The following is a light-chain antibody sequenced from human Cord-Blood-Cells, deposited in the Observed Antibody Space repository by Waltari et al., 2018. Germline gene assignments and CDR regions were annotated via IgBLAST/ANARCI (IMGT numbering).Light chain of an antibody. J-gene: IGLJ2*01. Sequence: QSALTQPRSVSGSPGQSVTISCTGTSSDVGGYNHVSWYQQHPGKAPKLMIYDVSKRPSGVPDRFSGSKSGNTASLTISGLQAEDEADYYCCSYAGSYFLFGGGTKLTVL. CDR1: SSDVGGYNH. V-gene: IGLV2-11*01. CDR2: DVS. CDR3: CSYAGSYFL.